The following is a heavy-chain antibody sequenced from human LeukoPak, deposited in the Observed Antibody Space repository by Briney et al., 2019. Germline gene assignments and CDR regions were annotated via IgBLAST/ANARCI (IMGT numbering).Heavy chain of an antibody. D-gene: IGHD2-2*01. CDR3: ARLQYCSGTSCYWFDP. V-gene: IGHV4-39*01. CDR1: GASIISANYY. Sequence: SETLSLTCTVSGASIISANYYWNWIRQPPGKGLEWIGNIYYSGSTHSNPSLKSRVTVSVDTSKNQSSLRLSSVTAADTAVYYCARLQYCSGTSCYWFDPWGRGTLVTVSS. J-gene: IGHJ5*02. CDR2: IYYSGST.